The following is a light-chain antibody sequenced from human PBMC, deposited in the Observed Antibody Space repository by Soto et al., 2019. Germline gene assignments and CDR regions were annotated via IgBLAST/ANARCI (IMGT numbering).Light chain of an antibody. CDR3: QSYDSSTNWV. V-gene: IGLV6-57*01. CDR2: EDN. Sequence: NFMLTKPHSVSESPGKTVTISCTRSSGSIASNYVQWYQQRPGSSPTTVIYEDNQRPSGVPDRFSGSIDSSSNSASLTISGLKTEDEADYYCQSYDSSTNWVFGGGTKLTVL. J-gene: IGLJ3*02. CDR1: SGSIASNY.